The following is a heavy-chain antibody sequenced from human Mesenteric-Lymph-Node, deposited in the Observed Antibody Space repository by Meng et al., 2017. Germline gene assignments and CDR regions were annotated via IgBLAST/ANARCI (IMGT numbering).Heavy chain of an antibody. CDR2: IYHSGST. J-gene: IGHJ6*02. CDR3: ARGSSGGTVTTPYYYYGMDV. D-gene: IGHD3-16*02. CDR1: GYSISSSNW. Sequence: SETLSLTCAVSGYSISSSNWWSWVRQPPGKGLEWIGEIYHSGSTNYNPSLKSRVTISVDKSKNQFSLKLSSVTAADTAVYYCARGSSGGTVTTPYYYYGMDVWGQGTTVTVSS. V-gene: IGHV4-4*02.